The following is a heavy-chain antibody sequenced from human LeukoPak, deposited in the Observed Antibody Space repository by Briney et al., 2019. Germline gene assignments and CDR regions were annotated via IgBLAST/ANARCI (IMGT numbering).Heavy chain of an antibody. Sequence: GGSLRLSCAASGFTFSSYGMHWVRQAPGKGLEWVAVIWYDGSNKYYADSVKGRFTISRDNSKNTLYLQMNSLRAEDTAVYYCARDSHYYYGSGSPDYWGQGTLVTVSS. J-gene: IGHJ4*02. CDR1: GFTFSSYG. CDR3: ARDSHYYYGSGSPDY. CDR2: IWYDGSNK. D-gene: IGHD3-10*01. V-gene: IGHV3-33*01.